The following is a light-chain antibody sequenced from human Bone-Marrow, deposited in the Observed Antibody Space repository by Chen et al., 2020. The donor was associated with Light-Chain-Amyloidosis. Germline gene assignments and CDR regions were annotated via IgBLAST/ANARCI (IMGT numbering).Light chain of an antibody. V-gene: IGLV3-25*03. Sequence: SYELTPPPSVSVSPGQTARITCSGDDLPTKYAYWYQQKPGQAPVLVIHRDTEGPSGISERFSGSRSGTTATLTISGVQAEDEADYHCQSADSSGTYEVIFGGGTKLTVL. CDR3: QSADSSGTYEVI. CDR1: DLPTKY. CDR2: RDT. J-gene: IGLJ2*01.